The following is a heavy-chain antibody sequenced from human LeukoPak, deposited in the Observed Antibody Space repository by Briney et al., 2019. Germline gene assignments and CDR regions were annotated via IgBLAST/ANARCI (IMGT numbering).Heavy chain of an antibody. V-gene: IGHV4-59*01. CDR3: ARGFASGWYSRYDP. D-gene: IGHD6-19*01. J-gene: IGHJ5*02. Sequence: SETLSLTCTVSGASINNYYWSWVRQPPLKGLEWIGYIYSTGDTNYNPSLKSRVTISVDTSKNEFSLKMTSVTAADTAVYYCARGFASGWYSRYDPWGQGTLVTVSS. CDR1: GASINNYY. CDR2: IYSTGDT.